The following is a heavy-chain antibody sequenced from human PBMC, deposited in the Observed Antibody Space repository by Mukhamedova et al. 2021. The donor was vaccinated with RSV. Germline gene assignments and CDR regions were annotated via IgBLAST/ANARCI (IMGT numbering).Heavy chain of an antibody. J-gene: IGHJ6*02. CDR2: ISGSSSTL. D-gene: IGHD6-19*01. Sequence: VRQAAGKGLEWVSYISGSSSTLHYADSVKGRFTISRDNAKNSLYLQMNSLRAEDTAVYYCTKEGPVAGYYYYGMDVWGQGTTGTV. V-gene: IGHV3-48*03. CDR3: TKEGPVAGYYYYGMDV.